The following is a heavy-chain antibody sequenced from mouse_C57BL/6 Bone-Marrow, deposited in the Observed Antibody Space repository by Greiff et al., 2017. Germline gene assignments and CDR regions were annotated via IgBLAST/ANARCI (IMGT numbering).Heavy chain of an antibody. Sequence: QLSCTATGYTFTGYWIEWVKQRPGHGLEWIGEILPGSGSTNYNEKVKGKATFTADTSSNTAYMQLSSLTTVDSAIYYWARGTDYDYYGSSYWYFDVWGTGTTVTVSS. CDR3: ARGTDYDYYGSSYWYFDV. CDR2: ILPGSGST. V-gene: IGHV1-9*01. J-gene: IGHJ1*03. CDR1: GYTFTGYW. D-gene: IGHD1-1*01.